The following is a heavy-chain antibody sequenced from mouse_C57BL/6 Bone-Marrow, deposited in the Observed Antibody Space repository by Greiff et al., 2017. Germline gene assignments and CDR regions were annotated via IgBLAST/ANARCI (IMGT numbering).Heavy chain of an antibody. J-gene: IGHJ2*01. V-gene: IGHV5-17*01. CDR3: ARRGFFDY. Sequence: EVMLVESGGGLVKPGGSLKLSCAASGFTFSDYGMHWVRQAPEKGLEWVAYISSGSSTIYYAAKVKGRFTLSRANAKNTLFMRMTSLRSECTAMYDCARRGFFDYWGQGTTLTGSS. CDR1: GFTFSDYG. CDR2: ISSGSSTI.